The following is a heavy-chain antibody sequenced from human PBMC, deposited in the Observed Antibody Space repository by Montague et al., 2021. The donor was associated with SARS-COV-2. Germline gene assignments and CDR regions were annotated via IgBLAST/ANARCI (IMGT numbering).Heavy chain of an antibody. CDR1: GYSISSGDY. CDR2: IYRNGNT. D-gene: IGHD1-1*01. V-gene: IGHV4-38-2*02. Sequence: SETLSLTYTVSGYSISSGDYWGWIRQPPGKGLERIGRIYRNGNTYYNQSLKSRVAISVDTSKNQFSLKLRSVTAADTAVYYCARVSISYDPDDASYGMDVWGQGTTVTVSS. CDR3: ARVSISYDPDDASYGMDV. J-gene: IGHJ6*02.